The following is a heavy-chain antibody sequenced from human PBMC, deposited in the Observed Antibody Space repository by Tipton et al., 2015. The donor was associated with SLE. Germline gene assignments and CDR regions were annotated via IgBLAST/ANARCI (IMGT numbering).Heavy chain of an antibody. D-gene: IGHD2-15*01. CDR1: GFTFSTYA. CDR2: ISCDGSNK. CDR3: ARDLGSWGFDY. V-gene: IGHV3-30*04. Sequence: SLRLSCAASGFTFSTYAMHWVRQAPGKGLEWVAVISCDGSNKYYADSVKGRFTISRDNSKNTLYLRMNSLRAEDTAVYYCARDLGSWGFDYWGQGTLVTVSS. J-gene: IGHJ4*02.